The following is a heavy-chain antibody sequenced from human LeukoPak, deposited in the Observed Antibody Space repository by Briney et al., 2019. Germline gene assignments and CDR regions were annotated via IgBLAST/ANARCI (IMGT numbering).Heavy chain of an antibody. D-gene: IGHD2-21*02. CDR2: SDPEDGET. V-gene: IGHV1-24*01. J-gene: IGHJ2*01. Sequence: ASVKVSCTVSGSTLRDVSIHWVRQAPGKGLEYVGGSDPEDGETFHAQNFQGRVTMTEDTSIDTAYMELRSLRSEVTAVYSCVTDRARLFWYFDLWGRGTLVTVSS. CDR1: GSTLRDVS. CDR3: VTDRARLFWYFDL.